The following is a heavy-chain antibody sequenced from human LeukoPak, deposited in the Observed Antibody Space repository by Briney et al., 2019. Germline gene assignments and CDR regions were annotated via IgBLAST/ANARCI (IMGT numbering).Heavy chain of an antibody. V-gene: IGHV4-34*01. CDR2: INHSGST. Sequence: PSETLSLTCAVYGGSFSGYYWSWIRQPPGKGLEWIGEINHSGSTNYNPSLKSRVTISVDTSKNQFSLKLSSVTAADTAVYYCARDSAAATVGGWFDPWAREPWSPSPQ. CDR1: GGSFSGYY. D-gene: IGHD6-13*01. CDR3: ARDSAAATVGGWFDP. J-gene: IGHJ5*02.